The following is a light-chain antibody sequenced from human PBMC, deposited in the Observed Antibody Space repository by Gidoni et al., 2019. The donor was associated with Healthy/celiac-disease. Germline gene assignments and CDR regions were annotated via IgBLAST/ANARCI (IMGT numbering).Light chain of an antibody. CDR3: QQLNSYPLT. Sequence: DIQLTQSPSFLSASVGDRVTITCRASQGISSYLAWYQQKPGTAPKLLIYAASTLQSGVPSRFSGIGSGTEFTLTLSSLQPEDFATYYCQQLNSYPLTFGGGTKVEIK. CDR2: AAS. V-gene: IGKV1-9*01. J-gene: IGKJ4*01. CDR1: QGISSY.